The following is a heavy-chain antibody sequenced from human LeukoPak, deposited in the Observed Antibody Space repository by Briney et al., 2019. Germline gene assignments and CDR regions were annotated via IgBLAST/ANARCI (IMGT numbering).Heavy chain of an antibody. V-gene: IGHV3-30*03. D-gene: IGHD3-22*01. J-gene: IGHJ5*02. CDR2: VSNDGGDK. Sequence: GRSLRLSCAASEFTFSSYAMHWVRQAPGKGLEWVALVSNDGGDKYYAASVKGRFTISRDNSKNTLYLQMNSLRGEDTGVYYCARDDYYDRSGYNHNWFDPWGQGTLVTVSS. CDR1: EFTFSSYA. CDR3: ARDDYYDRSGYNHNWFDP.